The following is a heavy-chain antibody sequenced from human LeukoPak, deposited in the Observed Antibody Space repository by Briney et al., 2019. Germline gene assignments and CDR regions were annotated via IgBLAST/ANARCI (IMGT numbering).Heavy chain of an antibody. CDR2: IKPDGSDK. V-gene: IGHV3-7*01. J-gene: IGHJ4*02. CDR3: ARDFDYTEGAAHFDAFDN. Sequence: PGGSLRLSCAASGFTFNSYYMNGVRHSSGKGLEWVASIKPDGSDKFYADSVKGRFTISRDNGKNSLFLEMNSLRSDDTARYFCARDFDYTEGAAHFDAFDNWGQGTLVTVSS. CDR1: GFTFNSYY. D-gene: IGHD3-9*01.